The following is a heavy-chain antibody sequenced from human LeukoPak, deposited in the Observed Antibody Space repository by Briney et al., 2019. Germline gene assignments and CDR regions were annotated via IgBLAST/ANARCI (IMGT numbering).Heavy chain of an antibody. CDR1: GFTFSTYS. D-gene: IGHD6-19*01. CDR2: ISSSSSYI. V-gene: IGHV3-21*01. Sequence: GGSLRLSCAASGFTFSTYSMNWVRQAPGKGLEWVSSISSSSSYIYYADSVKGRFTISRDNAKNSLYLQMNSLRAEDTAVYYCARDKGVPSSGCNNYWGQGTLVTVSS. CDR3: ARDKGVPSSGCNNY. J-gene: IGHJ4*02.